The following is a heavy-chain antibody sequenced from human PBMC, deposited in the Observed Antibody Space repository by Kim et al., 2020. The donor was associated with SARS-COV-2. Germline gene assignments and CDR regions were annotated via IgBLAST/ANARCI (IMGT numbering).Heavy chain of an antibody. D-gene: IGHD3-9*01. V-gene: IGHV1-18*01. Sequence: ASVKVSCKASGYTFTSYGISWVRQAPGQGLEWMGWISAYNGNTNYAQKLQGRVTMTTDTSTSTAYMELRSLRSDDTAVYYCARDSPNIYDILTGYYPHYYYYGMYVWGRGTTVTVSS. CDR3: ARDSPNIYDILTGYYPHYYYYGMYV. CDR2: ISAYNGNT. J-gene: IGHJ6*02. CDR1: GYTFTSYG.